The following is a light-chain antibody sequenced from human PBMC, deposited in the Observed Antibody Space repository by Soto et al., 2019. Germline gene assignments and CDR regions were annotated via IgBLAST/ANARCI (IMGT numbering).Light chain of an antibody. CDR3: QQYGSSPPYT. J-gene: IGKJ2*01. CDR2: GAS. V-gene: IGKV3-20*01. CDR1: QSVSRNY. Sequence: EIVLTQSPGTLSLSPGERATLSCRASQSVSRNYLAWYQQKPGQAPRLLIYGASGRATGIPDRFSGSGSGTDFTLTISRLEPEDFAVYYCQQYGSSPPYTFGQGTKLDIK.